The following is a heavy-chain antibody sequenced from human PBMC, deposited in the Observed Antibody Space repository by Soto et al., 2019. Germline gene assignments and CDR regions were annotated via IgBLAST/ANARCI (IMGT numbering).Heavy chain of an antibody. J-gene: IGHJ4*02. CDR1: GGSISSSSYY. D-gene: IGHD6-6*01. V-gene: IGHV4-39*01. Sequence: QLQLQESGPGLVKPSETLSLTCTVSGGSISSSSYYWGWIRQPPGKGLEWIGSIYYSGSTYYNPSLKSRVTISVDTSKNQFSLKLSSVTAADTAVYYCARRPLSSSYDYWGQGTLVTVSS. CDR3: ARRPLSSSYDY. CDR2: IYYSGST.